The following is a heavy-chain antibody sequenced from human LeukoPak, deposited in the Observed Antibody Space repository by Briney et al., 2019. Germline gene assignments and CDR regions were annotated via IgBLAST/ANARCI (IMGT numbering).Heavy chain of an antibody. V-gene: IGHV3-30*02. CDR2: IRYDGSNK. J-gene: IGHJ3*02. Sequence: GGSLRLSCAASGFTFSSYGMHWVRQAPGKGLEWVAFIRYDGSNKYYADSVKGRFTISRDNSKNTLYLQMNSLRAEDTAVYYCAKDEEVSIVPDAFDIWGQGTMVTVPS. CDR3: AKDEEVSIVPDAFDI. CDR1: GFTFSSYG. D-gene: IGHD2-2*01.